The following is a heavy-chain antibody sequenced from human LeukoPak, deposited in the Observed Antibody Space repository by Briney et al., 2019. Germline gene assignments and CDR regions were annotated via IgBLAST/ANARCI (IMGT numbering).Heavy chain of an antibody. D-gene: IGHD6-13*01. Sequence: GSSVKVSCKAAGGTLSSYASSWVRQAPGQGLDWMGRIIPILGIANYAQKFEGRVTVTATKSTSTDYMELSSQRSEDTAVYYCAVHSSSWYSGDYWGQGTLVTVSS. CDR3: AVHSSSWYSGDY. V-gene: IGHV1-69*04. J-gene: IGHJ4*02. CDR1: GGTLSSYA. CDR2: IIPILGIA.